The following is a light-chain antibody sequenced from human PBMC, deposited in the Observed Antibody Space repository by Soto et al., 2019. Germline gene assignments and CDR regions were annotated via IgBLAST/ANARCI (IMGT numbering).Light chain of an antibody. J-gene: IGKJ5*01. V-gene: IGKV3-20*01. CDR1: QRVDDSH. CDR3: QQYRMSPNT. Sequence: EIVLTQSPGTLSLSPGERATLSWRASQRVDDSHLAWYQLRPGQAPRLLIYGASTRATGIPDRFSGSWYGTDFSLTIRGLKPEDFAVYYCQQYRMSPNTFCQGRRLEIK. CDR2: GAS.